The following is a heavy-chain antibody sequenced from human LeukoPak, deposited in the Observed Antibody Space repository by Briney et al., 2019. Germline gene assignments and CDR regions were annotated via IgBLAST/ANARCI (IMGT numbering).Heavy chain of an antibody. CDR2: ISGSGGST. CDR1: GFTFSSYA. Sequence: GGSLRLSCAASGFTFSSYAMSWVRQAPGKGLEWVSAISGSGGSTYYADSVKGRFTISRDNSKNTLYPQMNSLRVEDTAVYYCAKDRGRTWVQVANWGQGTLVTVSS. D-gene: IGHD2-15*01. V-gene: IGHV3-23*01. J-gene: IGHJ4*02. CDR3: AKDRGRTWVQVAN.